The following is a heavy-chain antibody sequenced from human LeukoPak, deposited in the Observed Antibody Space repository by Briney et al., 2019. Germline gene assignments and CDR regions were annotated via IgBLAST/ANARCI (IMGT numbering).Heavy chain of an antibody. V-gene: IGHV3-33*01. CDR3: ARESEKYCSSTSCYTGFDY. Sequence: PGRSLRLSCAASGFTFSSYGMHWVRQAPGQGLEWVAVIWYDGSNKYYADSVKGRFTISRDNAKNTLYLQMNSLRAEDTAVYYCARESEKYCSSTSCYTGFDYWGQGTLVTVSS. CDR1: GFTFSSYG. J-gene: IGHJ4*02. D-gene: IGHD2-2*02. CDR2: IWYDGSNK.